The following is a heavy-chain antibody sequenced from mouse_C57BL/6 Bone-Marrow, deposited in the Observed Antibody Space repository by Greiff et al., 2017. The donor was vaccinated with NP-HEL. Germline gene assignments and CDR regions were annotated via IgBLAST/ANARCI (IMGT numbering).Heavy chain of an antibody. CDR2: IRLKSDNYAT. V-gene: IGHV6-3*01. CDR1: GFTFSNYW. Sequence: EVQGVESGGGLVQPGGSMKLSCVASGFTFSNYWMNWVRQSPEKGLEWVAQIRLKSDNYATHYAESVKGRFTISRDDSKSSVYLQMNNLRAEDTGIYYCTGHYGSGTYWGQGTLVTVSA. J-gene: IGHJ3*01. CDR3: TGHYGSGTY. D-gene: IGHD1-1*01.